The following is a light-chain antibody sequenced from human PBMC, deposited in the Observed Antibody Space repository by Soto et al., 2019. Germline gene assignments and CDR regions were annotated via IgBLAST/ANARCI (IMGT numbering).Light chain of an antibody. V-gene: IGLV2-23*01. J-gene: IGLJ2*01. Sequence: QSALTQPASVSGSPGQSITLSCTRTSSGVENYNLVSWYQHRPGKAPKLSIYEGSQRPSGGSDRFSGSKSGNTASLTISGRRAEDEADYYCSSYAGAVVFGGGTKLPVL. CDR2: EGS. CDR1: SSGVENYNL. CDR3: SSYAGAVV.